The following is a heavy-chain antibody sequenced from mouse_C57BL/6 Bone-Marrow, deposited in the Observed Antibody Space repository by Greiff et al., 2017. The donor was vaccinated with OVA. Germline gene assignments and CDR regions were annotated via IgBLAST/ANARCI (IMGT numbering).Heavy chain of an antibody. D-gene: IGHD1-1*01. CDR1: GYTFTGYW. CDR3: ARYRTVYFDY. V-gene: IGHV1-9*01. J-gene: IGHJ2*01. CDR2: ILPGSGST. Sequence: QVQLQQSGAELMKPGASVKLSCKATGYTFTGYWIEWVKQRPGPGLEWIGEILPGSGSTNSNEKFKGKATFTADTSSNTAYMQLSSLTTEDSAIYYCARYRTVYFDYWGQGTTLTVSS.